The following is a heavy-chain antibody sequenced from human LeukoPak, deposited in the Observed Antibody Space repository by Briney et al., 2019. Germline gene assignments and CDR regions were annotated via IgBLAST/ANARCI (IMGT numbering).Heavy chain of an antibody. CDR1: GYTFTSYY. V-gene: IGHV1-46*01. J-gene: IGHJ4*02. CDR3: ARDLNLVGATVFDY. Sequence: GASVKVSCKASGYTFTSYYMHWGRQAPGQGLEWMGIINVSGGSTSYAQKFQCRVTTTRDTSTSTVYMELSSLRSEDTTVYYCARDLNLVGATVFDYWGQGTLVTVSS. CDR2: INVSGGST. D-gene: IGHD1-26*01.